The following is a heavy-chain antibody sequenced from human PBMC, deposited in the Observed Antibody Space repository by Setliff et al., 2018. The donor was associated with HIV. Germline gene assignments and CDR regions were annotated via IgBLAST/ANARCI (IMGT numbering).Heavy chain of an antibody. CDR2: IKPSEGT. CDR1: GETFNDFY. V-gene: IGHV4-34*01. J-gene: IGHJ4*02. Sequence: SQTLSLTCAVYGETFNDFYWSWIRQAPGKGLEWIGEIKPSEGTNNNPSLKSRVTMSVDTSKKQFSLKLTSVTAADTVVYYCARGGGITWKSYSFDYWGQGTLVTVSS. D-gene: IGHD3-10*01. CDR3: ARGGGITWKSYSFDY.